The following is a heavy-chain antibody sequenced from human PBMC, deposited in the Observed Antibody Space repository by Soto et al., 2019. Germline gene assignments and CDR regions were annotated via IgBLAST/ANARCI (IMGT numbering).Heavy chain of an antibody. V-gene: IGHV4-59*12. CDR3: ARPGVDCSGGSCYPYYYYGMDV. Sequence: SETLSLTCTVSGGSISTYYWSWIRQPPGKGLEWIGDINYSGSTNYNPSLKSRVTISVDTSKNQFSLKLSSVTAADTAVYYCARPGVDCSGGSCYPYYYYGMDVWGQGTTVTVSS. J-gene: IGHJ6*02. D-gene: IGHD2-15*01. CDR1: GGSISTYY. CDR2: INYSGST.